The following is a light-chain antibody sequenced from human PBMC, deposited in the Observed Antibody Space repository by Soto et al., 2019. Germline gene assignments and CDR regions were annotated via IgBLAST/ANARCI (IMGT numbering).Light chain of an antibody. CDR1: QTVTTD. CDR3: QQYNNWPPTWT. J-gene: IGKJ1*01. V-gene: IGKV3-15*01. CDR2: GAS. Sequence: EIVWPQSHSTLSLSAGERSTLSCISIQTVTTDLAWYQQKPGQAPRLLIYGASTRATGIPARFSGSGSGTEFTLTINSLQSEDFAVYYCQQYNNWPPTWTFGQRTNVDIK.